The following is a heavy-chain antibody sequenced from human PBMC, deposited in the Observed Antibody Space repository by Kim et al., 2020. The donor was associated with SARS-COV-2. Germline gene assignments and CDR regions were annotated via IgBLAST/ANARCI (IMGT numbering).Heavy chain of an antibody. CDR3: ARGGYYDLSGYFFDY. D-gene: IGHD3-22*01. J-gene: IGHJ4*02. V-gene: IGHV4-59*09. Sequence: TPSLKSRLTISVDTSKNQFSLKLSSVTAADTAVYYCARGGYYDLSGYFFDYWGQGTLVTVSS.